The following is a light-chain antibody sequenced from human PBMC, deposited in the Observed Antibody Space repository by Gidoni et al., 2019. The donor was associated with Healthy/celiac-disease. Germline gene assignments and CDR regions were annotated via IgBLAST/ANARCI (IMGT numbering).Light chain of an antibody. Sequence: IALTPSPGTLSLSPGERATLSCRASQSVSSSYLAWYQQKPGQAPRLLIYGASSRATGIPARFSGSGSGTDFTRTISRLEPEDFAVYYCQQYGSSPPWTFGQGTKVEIK. CDR1: QSVSSSY. V-gene: IGKV3-20*01. CDR2: GAS. J-gene: IGKJ1*01. CDR3: QQYGSSPPWT.